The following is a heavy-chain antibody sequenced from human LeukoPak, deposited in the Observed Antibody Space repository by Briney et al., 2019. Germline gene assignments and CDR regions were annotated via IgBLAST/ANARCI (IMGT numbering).Heavy chain of an antibody. CDR3: ARHNGRAYYDTLTGYYPPYYYYYYMDI. J-gene: IGHJ6*03. V-gene: IGHV5-51*01. Sequence: GESLKISCKGSGYSFTSYWIGWVRQMPGKGLEWMGIIYPGDSDPRYSPSFQCQDTISADKSISTAYPQWSSLKASDTAMYYCARHNGRAYYDTLTGYYPPYYYYYYMDIWGKGTTVTVSS. CDR1: GYSFTSYW. CDR2: IYPGDSDP. D-gene: IGHD3-9*01.